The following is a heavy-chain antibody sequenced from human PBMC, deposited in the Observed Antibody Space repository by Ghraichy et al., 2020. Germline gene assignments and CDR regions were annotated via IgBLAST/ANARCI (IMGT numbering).Heavy chain of an antibody. J-gene: IGHJ4*02. CDR1: GFTVSSNY. CDR2: IYSCGST. V-gene: IGHV3-66*01. Sequence: LSLTCAASGFTVSSNYMSWVRQAPGKGLEWVSVIYSCGSTYYADSVKGRFTISRDNSKNTLYLQMNSLIAEDTAVYYCESPQRGYSYGYVDWGQGTLVTVSS. CDR3: ESPQRGYSYGYVD. D-gene: IGHD5-18*01.